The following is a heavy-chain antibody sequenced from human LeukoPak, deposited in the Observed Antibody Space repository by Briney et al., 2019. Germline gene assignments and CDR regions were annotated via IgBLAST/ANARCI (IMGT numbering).Heavy chain of an antibody. Sequence: ASVKVSCKVSGYTLTELSMHWVRQAPGKGLEWMGGFDPEDGEAIYAQKFQGRVTMTEDTSTDTAYMELSSLRSEDTAVYYCATFNIVVVPAVDDAFDIWGQETMVTVSS. CDR3: ATFNIVVVPAVDDAFDI. V-gene: IGHV1-24*01. D-gene: IGHD2-2*01. CDR1: GYTLTELS. CDR2: FDPEDGEA. J-gene: IGHJ3*02.